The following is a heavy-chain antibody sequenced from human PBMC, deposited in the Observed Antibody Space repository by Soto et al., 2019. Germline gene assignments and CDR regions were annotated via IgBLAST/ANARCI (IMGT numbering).Heavy chain of an antibody. J-gene: IGHJ6*02. V-gene: IGHV4-39*01. Sequence: PSETLSLTCTVSNGSISNPIYYWGLIRQPPGKGLEWIGSIQYSGSTYYNPSLKSRATMSLDTSKNQFSLKLSSVTAADTAVYYCARSLNTYSSGPYYYYGMDVWGQGTTVTVSS. D-gene: IGHD6-19*01. CDR2: IQYSGST. CDR3: ARSLNTYSSGPYYYYGMDV. CDR1: NGSISNPIYY.